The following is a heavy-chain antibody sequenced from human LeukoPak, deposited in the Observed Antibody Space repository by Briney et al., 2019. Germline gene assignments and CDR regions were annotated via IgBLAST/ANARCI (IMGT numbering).Heavy chain of an antibody. CDR3: ARLIYCSGGSCY. CDR2: ISSSSSTI. V-gene: IGHV3-48*01. Sequence: GGSLRLSCAASGFSFSLYDMNWVRQAPGKGREWISYISSSSSTIYYADSVKGRFTISRDNAKNSLYLQMNSLRAEDTAVYYCARLIYCSGGSCYWGQGTLVTVSS. J-gene: IGHJ4*02. D-gene: IGHD2-15*01. CDR1: GFSFSLYD.